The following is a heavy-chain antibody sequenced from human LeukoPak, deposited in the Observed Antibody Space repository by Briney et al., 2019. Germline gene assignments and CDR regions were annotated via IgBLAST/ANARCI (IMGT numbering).Heavy chain of an antibody. CDR1: GCSMSSSSYY. Sequence: SDTLSLTCTVSGCSMSSSSYYWGWIRQPPGKGLEWIGRIYYSESTYQNPSLKSRVTISVDTSKNQCSLKLSSVTAADTAVYYCARIPTVTFFDYWGQGTLVTVSS. D-gene: IGHD4-17*01. CDR3: ARIPTVTFFDY. CDR2: IYYSEST. J-gene: IGHJ4*02. V-gene: IGHV4-39*07.